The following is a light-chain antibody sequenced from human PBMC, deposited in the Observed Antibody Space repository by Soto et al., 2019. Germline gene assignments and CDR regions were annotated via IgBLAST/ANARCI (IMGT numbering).Light chain of an antibody. CDR3: QQYGSSPIT. Sequence: EIVLTQSQGTPSLAPGQRSTLXCRASQSISSSYLAWYQQKPGQAPRLLIYGPSNRATGIPDRFTGSGSGTDFTLTISRLEPEDFAVYYCQQYGSSPITFGQGTRLEIK. V-gene: IGKV3-20*01. CDR2: GPS. CDR1: QSISSSY. J-gene: IGKJ5*01.